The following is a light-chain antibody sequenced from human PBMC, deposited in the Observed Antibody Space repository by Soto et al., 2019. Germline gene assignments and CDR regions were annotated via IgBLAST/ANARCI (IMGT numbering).Light chain of an antibody. V-gene: IGLV2-14*01. J-gene: IGLJ1*01. CDR2: EVT. Sequence: HSLLPQPASVSGSTGQSITISCTGTSSDVGTYNYVSWYQQHPGKAHKVMIYEVTYLPSGVSNRFAGSKSGNTASLTISGLQAEDEAEYCCSAYTGSSTLYVFGTGTKVTVL. CDR1: SSDVGTYNY. CDR3: SAYTGSSTLYV.